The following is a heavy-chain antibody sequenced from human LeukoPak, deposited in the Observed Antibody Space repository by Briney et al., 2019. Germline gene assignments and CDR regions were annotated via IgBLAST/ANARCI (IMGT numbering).Heavy chain of an antibody. CDR3: VKGYSSNYYSSLDP. CDR2: ISSNGGTT. D-gene: IGHD6-13*01. CDR1: GFTFTSHA. J-gene: IGHJ5*02. V-gene: IGHV3-64D*09. Sequence: GGSLRLSCSASGFTFTSHAMHWVRQAPGKGLECVSSISSNGGTTYYADSVEGRFSISRDNSKYTLYLQMSSLRPEDTAVYFCVKGYSSNYYSSLDPWGQGTLVTVSS.